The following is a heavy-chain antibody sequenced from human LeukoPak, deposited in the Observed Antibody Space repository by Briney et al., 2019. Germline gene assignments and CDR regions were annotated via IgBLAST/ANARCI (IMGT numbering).Heavy chain of an antibody. Sequence: PGGSLRLSCTASGFTFSSSALSWVRQAPGKGLEWVSAISGSGASTYYADSVKGRFTISRDNPKNTLSLQMNSLRAEDTALYYCAKGPLIEVAGTTWDYWGQGTLVTVSS. CDR2: ISGSGAST. V-gene: IGHV3-23*01. J-gene: IGHJ4*02. CDR3: AKGPLIEVAGTTWDY. D-gene: IGHD6-19*01. CDR1: GFTFSSSA.